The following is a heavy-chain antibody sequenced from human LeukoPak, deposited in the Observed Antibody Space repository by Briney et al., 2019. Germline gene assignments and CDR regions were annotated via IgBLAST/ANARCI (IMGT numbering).Heavy chain of an antibody. J-gene: IGHJ4*02. Sequence: GGPLRLPCGPSGFTFSIQPMSCVRQPRGKALEGGSAISESGGSTYSAGAVKGRFTISRDNSKNTLYLQMNSLRAEDTAVYYCAKDLSALTEYYIDYWGQGTLVTVSS. V-gene: IGHV3-23*01. CDR2: ISESGGST. CDR1: GFTFSIQP. CDR3: AKDLSALTEYYIDY. D-gene: IGHD4/OR15-4a*01.